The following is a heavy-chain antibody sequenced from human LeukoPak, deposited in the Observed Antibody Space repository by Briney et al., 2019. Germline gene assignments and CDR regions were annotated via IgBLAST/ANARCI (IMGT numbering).Heavy chain of an antibody. Sequence: SETLSLTCTVSGGSISSYYWSWIRQPPGKGLEWIGCIYYSGYTNYKSSLKSRVTISVDTSKNQFSLKLRSVTAADTAVYYCARPVPSRLGWFDPWGQGTLVTVSS. J-gene: IGHJ5*02. D-gene: IGHD1-1*01. V-gene: IGHV4-59*08. CDR2: IYYSGYT. CDR3: ARPVPSRLGWFDP. CDR1: GGSISSYY.